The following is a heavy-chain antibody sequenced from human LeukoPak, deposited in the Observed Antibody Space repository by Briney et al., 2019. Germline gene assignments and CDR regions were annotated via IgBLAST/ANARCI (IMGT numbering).Heavy chain of an antibody. CDR2: INHSGST. CDR1: GGSFSGYY. D-gene: IGHD3-16*02. CDR3: ARIYDYIWGSYPAKPFDY. Sequence: SETLSLTCAVYGGSFSGYYWSWIRRPPGKGLEWIGEINHSGSTNYNPSLKSRVTISVDTSKNQFSLKLSSVTAADTAVYYCARIYDYIWGSYPAKPFDYWGQGTLVTVSS. V-gene: IGHV4-34*01. J-gene: IGHJ4*02.